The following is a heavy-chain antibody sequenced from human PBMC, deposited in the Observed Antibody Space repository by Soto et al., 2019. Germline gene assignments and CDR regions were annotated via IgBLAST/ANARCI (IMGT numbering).Heavy chain of an antibody. CDR2: ISSTTNYI. CDR1: GFTFTRYS. J-gene: IGHJ4*02. CDR3: ARESEDLTSNFDY. V-gene: IGHV3-21*06. Sequence: PGGSLRLSCAASGFTFTRYSMNWFRQAPGKGLEWVSSISSTTNYIYYEDSMKGRFTISRDNAKNSLYLEMNSLRAEDTAVYYCARESEDLTSNFDYWGQGTLVTVSS.